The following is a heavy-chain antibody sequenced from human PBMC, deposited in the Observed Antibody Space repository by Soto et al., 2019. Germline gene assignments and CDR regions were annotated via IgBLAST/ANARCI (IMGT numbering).Heavy chain of an antibody. J-gene: IGHJ4*02. V-gene: IGHV3-74*01. CDR1: GFTFSHYW. Sequence: EVQLVESGGGLVQPGGSLRLSCAASGFTFSHYWMHWVRHTPGEGLEWVSRINGDGRSTDYVDSVKGRFTISRDNAKNTLYLQMDSLRAEDTALYYCARDPDTRKVCFFDWWGQGAQVTVSS. D-gene: IGHD2-15*01. CDR2: INGDGRST. CDR3: ARDPDTRKVCFFDW.